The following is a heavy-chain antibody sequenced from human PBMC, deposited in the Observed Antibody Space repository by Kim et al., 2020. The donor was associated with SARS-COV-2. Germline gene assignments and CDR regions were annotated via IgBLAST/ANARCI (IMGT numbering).Heavy chain of an antibody. CDR2: INAGNGNT. CDR1: GYTFTSYA. CDR3: ARGGAVADPAEYFQH. D-gene: IGHD6-19*01. Sequence: ASVKVSCKASGYTFTSYAMHWVRQAPGQRLEWMGWINAGNGNTKYSQKFQGRVTITRDTSASTAYMELSSLRSEDTAVYYCARGGAVADPAEYFQHWGQGTLVTVSS. V-gene: IGHV1-3*01. J-gene: IGHJ1*01.